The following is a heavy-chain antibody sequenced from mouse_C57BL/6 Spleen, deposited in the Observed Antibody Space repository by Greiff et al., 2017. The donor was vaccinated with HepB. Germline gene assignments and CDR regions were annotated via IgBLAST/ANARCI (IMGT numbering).Heavy chain of an antibody. D-gene: IGHD1-1*01. CDR3: ARRSSSYGYAMDY. Sequence: DVMLVESGGGLVKPGGSLKLSCAASGFTFSDYGMHWVRQAPEKGLEWVAYISSGSSTIYYADTVKGRFTISRDNAKNTLFLQMTSLRSEDTAMYYCARRSSSYGYAMDYWGQGTSVTVSS. CDR1: GFTFSDYG. V-gene: IGHV5-17*01. J-gene: IGHJ4*01. CDR2: ISSGSSTI.